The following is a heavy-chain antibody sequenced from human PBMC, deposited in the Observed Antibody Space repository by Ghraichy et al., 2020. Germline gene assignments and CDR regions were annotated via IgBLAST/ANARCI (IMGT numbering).Heavy chain of an antibody. CDR1: GGSFSGYY. D-gene: IGHD4-23*01. V-gene: IGHV4-34*01. CDR2: INHSGST. Sequence: SETLSLTCAVYGGSFSGYYWSWIRQPPGKGLEWIGEINHSGSTNYNPSLKSRVTISVDTSKNQFSLKLSSVTAADTAVYYCARAGRTTVAMRRFHYWGQGTLVTVSS. CDR3: ARAGRTTVAMRRFHY. J-gene: IGHJ4*02.